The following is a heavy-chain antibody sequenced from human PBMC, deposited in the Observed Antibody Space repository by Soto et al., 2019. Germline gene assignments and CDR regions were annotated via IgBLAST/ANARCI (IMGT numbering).Heavy chain of an antibody. J-gene: IGHJ6*02. V-gene: IGHV1-3*01. Sequence: ASVKVSCKASGYTFTSYAMHWVRQAPGQRLEWMGWINAGNGNTKYSQKLKGRVTITRDTSASTAYMELSSLRSEDTAVYYCAREMGSYCTNGVCDRDYYYYYGMDVWGQGTTVTVSS. CDR1: GYTFTSYA. D-gene: IGHD2-8*01. CDR2: INAGNGNT. CDR3: AREMGSYCTNGVCDRDYYYYYGMDV.